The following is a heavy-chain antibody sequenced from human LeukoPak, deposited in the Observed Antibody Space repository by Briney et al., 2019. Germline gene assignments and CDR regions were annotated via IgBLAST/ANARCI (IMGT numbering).Heavy chain of an antibody. J-gene: IGHJ4*02. CDR3: ARTPYYYGSGRRKYYFDY. V-gene: IGHV4-34*01. CDR2: INHSGST. Sequence: SETLSLTCAVYGVSFSGYYWSWIRQPPGKGLEWIGEINHSGSTNYNPSLKSRVTISVDTSKNQFSLKLSSVTAADTAVYYCARTPYYYGSGRRKYYFDYWGQGTLVTVSS. D-gene: IGHD3-10*01. CDR1: GVSFSGYY.